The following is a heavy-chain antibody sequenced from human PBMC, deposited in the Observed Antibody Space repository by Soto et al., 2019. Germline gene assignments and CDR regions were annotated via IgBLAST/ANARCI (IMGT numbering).Heavy chain of an antibody. D-gene: IGHD3-16*01. J-gene: IGHJ5*02. CDR1: GGTFSSYT. CDR2: ISPDHGIT. CDR3: ARDPGLNMIPPSWFDP. V-gene: IGHV1-69*04. Sequence: GASVKVSCKASGGTFSSYTISWVRQAPGQGLEWMGRISPDHGITNYAQKLQGRVTMTADKSTSTAYMELRSLRSEDTAVYYCARDPGLNMIPPSWFDPWGQGTLVTVSS.